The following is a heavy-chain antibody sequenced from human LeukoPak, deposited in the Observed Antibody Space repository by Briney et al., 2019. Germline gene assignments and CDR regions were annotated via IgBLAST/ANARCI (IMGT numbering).Heavy chain of an antibody. J-gene: IGHJ6*03. D-gene: IGHD2/OR15-2a*01. V-gene: IGHV4-4*07. CDR1: GGSISSYY. Sequence: PSETLSLTCSVSGGSISSYYWNWIRQPAGKGLEWIGRIYRSGNTNYNASLKSRVTMSVDTSKNQFSLRLNSVTAADTAVYYCARRNIESKSYYYMDVWGKGTTVTVSS. CDR3: ARRNIESKSYYYMDV. CDR2: IYRSGNT.